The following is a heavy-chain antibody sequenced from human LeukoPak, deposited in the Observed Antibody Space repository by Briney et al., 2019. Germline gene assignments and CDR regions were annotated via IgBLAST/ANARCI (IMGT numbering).Heavy chain of an antibody. CDR1: GYTFTSYG. D-gene: IGHD3-10*01. Sequence: ASVKVSCKASGYTFTSYGISWVRQAPGQGLEWMAWISAYNGNTNYAQKLQGRVTMTTDTFTSTAYMELRSLRSDDTAVYYCARDRNDITMVRGVRDAFDIWGQGTMVTVSS. V-gene: IGHV1-18*01. CDR3: ARDRNDITMVRGVRDAFDI. J-gene: IGHJ3*02. CDR2: ISAYNGNT.